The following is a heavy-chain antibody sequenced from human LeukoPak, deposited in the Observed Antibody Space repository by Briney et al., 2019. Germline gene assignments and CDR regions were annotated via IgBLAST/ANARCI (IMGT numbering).Heavy chain of an antibody. CDR2: ISGSGGST. CDR3: AKGDRRGPDSRFDY. J-gene: IGHJ4*02. D-gene: IGHD3-22*01. V-gene: IGHV3-23*01. CDR1: GFTFSSYA. Sequence: GGSLRLSCAASGFTFSSYAMSWVRQAPGKGLEWVSAISGSGGSTYYADSVKGRFTISRDNSKNTLYLQMNSLRAEDTAVYCCAKGDRRGPDSRFDYWGQGTLVTVSS.